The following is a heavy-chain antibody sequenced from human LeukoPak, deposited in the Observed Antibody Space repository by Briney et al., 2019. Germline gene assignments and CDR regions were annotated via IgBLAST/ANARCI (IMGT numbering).Heavy chain of an antibody. Sequence: ASVKVSCKASGYTFTSYDINWVRQATGQGLEWMGWMNPNSGNTGSAQRFQGRVTMTRDTSISTACMELSSLTSEDTAVYYCARGPLVRLPSSFDPWGQGTLVTVSS. J-gene: IGHJ5*02. CDR1: GYTFTSYD. CDR2: MNPNSGNT. CDR3: ARGPLVRLPSSFDP. V-gene: IGHV1-8*01. D-gene: IGHD3-16*02.